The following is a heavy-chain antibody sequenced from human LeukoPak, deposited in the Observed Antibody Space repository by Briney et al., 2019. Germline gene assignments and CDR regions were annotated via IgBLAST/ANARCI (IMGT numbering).Heavy chain of an antibody. Sequence: ASVKVSCKASGYTFTSYDINWVRQAPGQGLEWMGWMNPNSGNTGYAQTFQGRDTITRNTTISTAYMELSSLRSEDTAVYYCARESSSGWYLSNWFDPWGQGTLVTVSS. CDR2: MNPNSGNT. CDR1: GYTFTSYD. D-gene: IGHD6-19*01. CDR3: ARESSSGWYLSNWFDP. V-gene: IGHV1-8*03. J-gene: IGHJ5*02.